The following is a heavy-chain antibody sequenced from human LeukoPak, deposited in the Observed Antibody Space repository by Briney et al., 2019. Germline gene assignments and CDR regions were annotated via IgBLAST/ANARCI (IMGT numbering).Heavy chain of an antibody. Sequence: PGGSLRLSCAASGFTFSSYNMNWVRQAPGKGLEWVSSISSSSSYIYYADSVKGRFTISRHNAKNSLYLQMNSLRAEDTAVYYCARDKDLYCSGGGCSVFDYWGQGTLVTVSS. D-gene: IGHD2-15*01. CDR2: ISSSSSYI. CDR3: ARDKDLYCSGGGCSVFDY. V-gene: IGHV3-21*01. J-gene: IGHJ4*02. CDR1: GFTFSSYN.